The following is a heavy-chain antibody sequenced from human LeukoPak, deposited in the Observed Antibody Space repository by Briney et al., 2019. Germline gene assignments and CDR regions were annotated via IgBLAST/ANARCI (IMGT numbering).Heavy chain of an antibody. V-gene: IGHV1-69*05. J-gene: IGHJ5*02. CDR1: GGTFSSYA. Sequence: ASGKVSCQASGGTFSSYAISWVRQAPGQGLEWMGGIIPIFGTANYAQKFQGRVTITTDESTSTAYMELSSLRSEDTAVYYCASGGHYCSGGSCHTNWFDPWGQGTLVTVSS. D-gene: IGHD2-15*01. CDR2: IIPIFGTA. CDR3: ASGGHYCSGGSCHTNWFDP.